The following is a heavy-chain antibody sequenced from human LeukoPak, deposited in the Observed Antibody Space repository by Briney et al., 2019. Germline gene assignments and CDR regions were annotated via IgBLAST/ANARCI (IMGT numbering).Heavy chain of an antibody. CDR2: NSSSSSYI. V-gene: IGHV3-21*01. D-gene: IGHD2-15*01. J-gene: IGHJ4*02. Sequence: GGSLRLSCAASGFTFSSYSMNWVRQAPGKGLEWVSSNSSSSSYIYYADSVKGRFIISRDNAKNSLYLQMNSLRAEDTAVYYCARDSCSGGSCYSDYWGQGTLVTVSS. CDR1: GFTFSSYS. CDR3: ARDSCSGGSCYSDY.